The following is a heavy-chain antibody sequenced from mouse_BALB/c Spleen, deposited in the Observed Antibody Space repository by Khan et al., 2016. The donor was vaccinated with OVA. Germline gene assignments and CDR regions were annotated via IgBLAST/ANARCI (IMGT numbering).Heavy chain of an antibody. V-gene: IGHV1-39*01. CDR2: IDPYYGGA. Sequence: EVRLQQSGPELEKPGASVKISCKASGYSFTGYNMNWVKQRNGKSLEWIGNIDPYYGGATYNQKFKGKATLTVDKSSSTAYMQLKSLTSEDSAVYYCTRGYGNYVRYYFDYWGQGTTLTVSS. J-gene: IGHJ2*01. CDR3: TRGYGNYVRYYFDY. D-gene: IGHD2-10*02. CDR1: GYSFTGYN.